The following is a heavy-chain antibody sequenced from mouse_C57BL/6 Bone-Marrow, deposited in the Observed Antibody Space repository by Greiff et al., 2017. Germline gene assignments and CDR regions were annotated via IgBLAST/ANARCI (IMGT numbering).Heavy chain of an antibody. Sequence: VQLQQSGPELVKPGASVKLSCKASGYTFTSYDINWVKQRPGQGLEWIGWIYPRDGSTKYNEKFKGKATLTVDTSSSTAYMELHSLTSEDSAVYFCAREAVFITTVVAHFDYWGQGTTLTVSS. CDR1: GYTFTSYD. J-gene: IGHJ2*01. CDR2: IYPRDGST. V-gene: IGHV1-85*01. CDR3: AREAVFITTVVAHFDY. D-gene: IGHD1-1*01.